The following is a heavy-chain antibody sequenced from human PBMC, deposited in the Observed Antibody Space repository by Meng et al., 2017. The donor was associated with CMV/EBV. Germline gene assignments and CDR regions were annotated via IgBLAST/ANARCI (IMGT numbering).Heavy chain of an antibody. CDR2: ISSSSSYI. CDR3: ARRDCSSTSCYNSYYYYGMDV. Sequence: GSLKISCAASGFTFSSSSMNWVRQAPGKGLEWVSSISSSSSYIYYADSVKGRFTISRDNAKNSLYLQMNSLRAEDTAVYYCARRDCSSTSCYNSYYYYGMDVWGQGTTVTVSS. D-gene: IGHD2-2*02. V-gene: IGHV3-21*01. J-gene: IGHJ6*02. CDR1: GFTFSSSS.